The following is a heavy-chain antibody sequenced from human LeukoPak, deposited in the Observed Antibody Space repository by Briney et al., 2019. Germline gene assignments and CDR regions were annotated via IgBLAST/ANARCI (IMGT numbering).Heavy chain of an antibody. Sequence: SGTLSLTCTVSGGXISTYYCAWIRQPAGKGLEWIGRIYTDGGTTIYNPSLTSRATISVDTSKNHFSLRLRSVTAADTAMYYCARESVEIGTRWFDPWGQGILVTVSS. D-gene: IGHD6-13*01. CDR3: ARESVEIGTRWFDP. V-gene: IGHV4-4*07. CDR1: GGXISTYY. CDR2: IYTDGGTT. J-gene: IGHJ5*01.